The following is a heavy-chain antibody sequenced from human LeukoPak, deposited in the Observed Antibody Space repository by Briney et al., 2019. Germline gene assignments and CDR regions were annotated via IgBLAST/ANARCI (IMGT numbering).Heavy chain of an antibody. J-gene: IGHJ6*02. CDR2: ISWNSRGV. CDR1: GFNFDDYA. D-gene: IGHD1-1*01. V-gene: IGHV3-9*01. Sequence: GGSLRLSCRASGFNFDDYAMYWVRQSPGKGPEWVSGISWNSRGVGYGDFVKGRFIISRDSAKNTLNLQMNNLTTEDTALYHCVKASTSTVPAGMDVWGRGTTVSVSS. CDR3: VKASTSTVPAGMDV.